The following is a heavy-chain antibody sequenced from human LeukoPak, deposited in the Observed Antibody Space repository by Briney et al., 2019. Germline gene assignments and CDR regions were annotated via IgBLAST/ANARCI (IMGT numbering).Heavy chain of an antibody. J-gene: IGHJ4*02. CDR1: GFVFTIYT. CDR2: ISGSGNGFSI. V-gene: IGHV3-64D*06. Sequence: GGSLRLSCSASGFVFTIYTMYWVRQAPGKGPEYVSTISGSGNGFSIYYADSVKGRFTISRDNSKNIVYLQMKGLRSEDTAVYYCVKDFGRVRGTPDSWGQGTLVTVSS. D-gene: IGHD3-16*01. CDR3: VKDFGRVRGTPDS.